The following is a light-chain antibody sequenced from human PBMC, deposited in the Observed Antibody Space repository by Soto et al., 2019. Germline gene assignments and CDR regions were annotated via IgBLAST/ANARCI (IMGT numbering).Light chain of an antibody. CDR1: EDINSR. V-gene: IGKV1-12*01. J-gene: IGKJ5*01. Sequence: DIQMTQSPSSVSASVGDRVTTSCLASEDINSRLAWYQKKPGTAPKLLIYAAFILQSGVPSRFSGYGSGTDFTLSISSLQPEDFATYYCQQADSFPITFGQGTRLEI. CDR3: QQADSFPIT. CDR2: AAF.